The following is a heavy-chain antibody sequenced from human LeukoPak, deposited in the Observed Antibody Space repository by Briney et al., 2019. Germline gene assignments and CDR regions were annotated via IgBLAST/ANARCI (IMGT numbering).Heavy chain of an antibody. V-gene: IGHV4-4*02. CDR2: IYHSRST. D-gene: IGHD6-13*01. J-gene: IGHJ4*02. CDR3: AREAAAGTRIVLDY. CDR1: GGSISSSNW. Sequence: SETLSLTCAVSGGSISSSNWWSWVRQPPGKGLEWIGEIYHSRSTNYNPSLKSRVTISVDKSKNQFSLKLSSVTVADTAVYYCAREAAAGTRIVLDYWGQGTLVTVSS.